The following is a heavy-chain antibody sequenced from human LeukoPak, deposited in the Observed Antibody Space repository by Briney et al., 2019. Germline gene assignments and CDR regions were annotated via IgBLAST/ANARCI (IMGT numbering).Heavy chain of an antibody. CDR2: IYYTGIT. J-gene: IGHJ4*02. V-gene: IGHV4-59*08. CDR1: GVSSNNYY. CDR3: ARSRVEMATKYYFDY. D-gene: IGHD5-24*01. Sequence: SETLSLTCTVSGVSSNNYYWSWLRQTPGKGLEWIGYIYYTGITNYNPSLKSRVTMSADTSVSQFSLNLNSVTAADTAVYYCARSRVEMATKYYFDYWGQGTLVTVSS.